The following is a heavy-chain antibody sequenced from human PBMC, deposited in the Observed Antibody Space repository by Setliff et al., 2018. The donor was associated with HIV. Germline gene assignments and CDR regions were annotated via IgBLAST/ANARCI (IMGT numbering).Heavy chain of an antibody. CDR2: INHSGGT. Sequence: SETLSLTCAVYGRSFSTYYWSWIRQTPGKGLEWIGEINHSGGTNYNPSLKSRVTMSVDTSKNQFSLKLSSVTAADTAVFYCARGGYSYGFGRHRAYFQYWGQGTQVTVSS. V-gene: IGHV4-34*01. CDR3: ARGGYSYGFGRHRAYFQY. CDR1: GRSFSTYY. J-gene: IGHJ1*01. D-gene: IGHD5-18*01.